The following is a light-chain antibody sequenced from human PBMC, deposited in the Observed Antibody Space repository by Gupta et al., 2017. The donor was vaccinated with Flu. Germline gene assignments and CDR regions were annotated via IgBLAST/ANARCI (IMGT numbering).Light chain of an antibody. CDR2: DAA. Sequence: EIVLTQSPATLSLSPGERATLSCRASQSVSGYLSWYQQKPGQAPSLLIYDAANRATGIAARFSGSGSGTDFTLTISSLEPEDSAVYYRHHRSDWPPGGTFGPGTKVDIK. V-gene: IGKV3-11*01. CDR1: QSVSGY. CDR3: HHRSDWPPGGT. J-gene: IGKJ3*01.